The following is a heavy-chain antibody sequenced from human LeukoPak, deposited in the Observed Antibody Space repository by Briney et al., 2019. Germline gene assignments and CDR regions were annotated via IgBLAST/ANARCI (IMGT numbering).Heavy chain of an antibody. Sequence: PSQTLSLTXTVSGGSISSGDYYWSWIRQPPGKGLEWIGYIYYSGSTYYNPSLKSRVTISVDTSKNQFSLKLSSVTAADTAVYYCARGTQKYCSSTSCRGAYYYYYMDVWGKGTTVTVSS. CDR1: GGSISSGDYY. D-gene: IGHD2-2*01. J-gene: IGHJ6*03. CDR2: IYYSGST. CDR3: ARGTQKYCSSTSCRGAYYYYYMDV. V-gene: IGHV4-30-4*08.